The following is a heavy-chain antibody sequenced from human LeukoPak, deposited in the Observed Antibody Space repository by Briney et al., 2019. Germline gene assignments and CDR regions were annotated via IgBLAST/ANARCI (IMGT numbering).Heavy chain of an antibody. CDR2: ISGSGGST. V-gene: IGHV3-23*01. Sequence: PGGSLRLSCAASGFTFSSYAMSWVRQAPGKGLEWVSAISGSGGSTYYADSVKGRFTISRDNSKNTLYLHMNSLRAEDTAVYYCARDGCGGGSCYSVGGYYYYYMDVWGKGTTVTVSS. CDR1: GFTFSSYA. D-gene: IGHD2-15*01. J-gene: IGHJ6*03. CDR3: ARDGCGGGSCYSVGGYYYYYMDV.